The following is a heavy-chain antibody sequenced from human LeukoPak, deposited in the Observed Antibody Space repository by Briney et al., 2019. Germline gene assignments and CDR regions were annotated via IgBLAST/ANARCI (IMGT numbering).Heavy chain of an antibody. Sequence: SSETLSLTCTVSGGSISSYYWSWIRQPPGKGLEWIGYIYYSGSTNYNPSLKSRVTISVDTSKNQFSLKLSSVTAADTAVYYCARDYSSGWSEPLDAFDIWGQGTMVTVSS. CDR1: GGSISSYY. V-gene: IGHV4-59*01. J-gene: IGHJ3*02. CDR3: ARDYSSGWSEPLDAFDI. D-gene: IGHD6-19*01. CDR2: IYYSGST.